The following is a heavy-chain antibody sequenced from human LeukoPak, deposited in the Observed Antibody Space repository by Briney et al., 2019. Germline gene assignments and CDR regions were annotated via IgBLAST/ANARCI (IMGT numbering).Heavy chain of an antibody. CDR1: GYTFTSYY. Sequence: ASVKVSCKASGYTFTSYYMHWVRQAPGQGLEWMGIINPSGGSTSYAQKFQGRVTMTRDTSTSTVYMELSSLRSEDMAVYYCARGPRVTIFGVARSYYFDYWGQGTLVTVSS. V-gene: IGHV1-46*01. D-gene: IGHD3-3*01. CDR2: INPSGGST. J-gene: IGHJ4*02. CDR3: ARGPRVTIFGVARSYYFDY.